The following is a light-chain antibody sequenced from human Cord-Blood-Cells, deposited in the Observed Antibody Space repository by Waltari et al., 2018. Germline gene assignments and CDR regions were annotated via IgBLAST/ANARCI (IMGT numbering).Light chain of an antibody. J-gene: IGKJ1*01. Sequence: DIQMTQSPSTLSASVGDRVTITCRASQSISSWLAWYQQKPGKAPKLLIYDASSLESGVPSRFSGSGSGTEFTLTISSLQPDDFATYYGQQYNSWTFGQGTKVEIK. CDR2: DAS. CDR1: QSISSW. CDR3: QQYNSWT. V-gene: IGKV1-5*01.